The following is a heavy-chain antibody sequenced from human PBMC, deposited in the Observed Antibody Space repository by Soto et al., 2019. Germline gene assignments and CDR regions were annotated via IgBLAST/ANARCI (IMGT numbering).Heavy chain of an antibody. J-gene: IGHJ5*02. D-gene: IGHD2-8*01. CDR2: INHSGST. CDR3: ARGIVLMVYATRRDWFDP. Sequence: KPSETLSLTCAVYGGSFSGYYWSWIRQPPGKGLEWIGEINHSGSTNYNPSLKSRVTISVDTSKNQFSLKLSSVTAADTAVYYCARGIVLMVYATRRDWFDPWGQGTLVTVSS. V-gene: IGHV4-34*01. CDR1: GGSFSGYY.